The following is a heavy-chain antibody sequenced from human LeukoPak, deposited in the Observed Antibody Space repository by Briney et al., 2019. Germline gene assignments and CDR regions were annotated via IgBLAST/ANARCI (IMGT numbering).Heavy chain of an antibody. CDR1: GGSISSSSYY. J-gene: IGHJ4*02. D-gene: IGHD3-9*01. Sequence: SETLSLTCTVSGGSISSSSYYWGWIRQPPGKGLEWVGSIYYSGSTYYNPSLKSRVTISVDTSKNQFSLKLSSVTAADTAVYYCARLVNFDWLFYIDYWGQGTLVTVSS. CDR3: ARLVNFDWLFYIDY. V-gene: IGHV4-39*01. CDR2: IYYSGST.